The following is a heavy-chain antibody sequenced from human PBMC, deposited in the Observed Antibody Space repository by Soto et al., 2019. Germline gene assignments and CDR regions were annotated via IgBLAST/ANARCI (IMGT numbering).Heavy chain of an antibody. V-gene: IGHV3-72*01. CDR2: SRNKANSYST. CDR3: VRGAYGSWRMDV. D-gene: IGHD3-10*01. Sequence: EVQLVDSGGGLVQPGGSLRLSCVASGFTFSDHYMDWVRQAPGKGLEWVARSRNKANSYSTEYAASVKGRFTISRDVSENSLYLQMNSLQTEDTAVYYCVRGAYGSWRMDVWGQGTSVTVSS. J-gene: IGHJ6*02. CDR1: GFTFSDHY.